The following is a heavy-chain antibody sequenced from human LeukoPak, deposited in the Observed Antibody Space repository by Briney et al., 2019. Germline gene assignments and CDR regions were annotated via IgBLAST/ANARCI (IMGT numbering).Heavy chain of an antibody. CDR1: GFTFSSYA. V-gene: IGHV3-23*01. CDR3: ANHYGSGSYETLDY. D-gene: IGHD3-10*01. Sequence: GGSLRLSCTASGFTFSSYAMSWVRQAPGKGLEWVSAISGSGGSTYNADSVKGRFTISRDNSKNTLYLQMNSLRAEDTAVYYCANHYGSGSYETLDYWGQGTLVTVSS. CDR2: ISGSGGST. J-gene: IGHJ4*02.